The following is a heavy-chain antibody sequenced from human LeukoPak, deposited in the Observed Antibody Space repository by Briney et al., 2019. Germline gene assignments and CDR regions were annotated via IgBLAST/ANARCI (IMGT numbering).Heavy chain of an antibody. J-gene: IGHJ5*02. CDR3: ARGQRTYNWNYHNWFDP. V-gene: IGHV4-34*01. CDR1: GGSFSGYY. D-gene: IGHD1-7*01. CDR2: INHSGST. Sequence: PSETLSLTCAVYGGSFSGYYWSWIRQPPGKGLEWIGEINHSGSTNYNPSLKSRVTISVDTSKNQFSLKLSSVTAADTAVYYCARGQRTYNWNYHNWFDPWGQGTLVTVSS.